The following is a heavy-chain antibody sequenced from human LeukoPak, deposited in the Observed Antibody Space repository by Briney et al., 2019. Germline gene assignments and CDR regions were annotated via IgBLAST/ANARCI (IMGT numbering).Heavy chain of an antibody. CDR3: ASSGSYFDGGRGWFDP. D-gene: IGHD1-26*01. CDR1: GYTFTSYY. CDR2: INPSGGST. J-gene: IGHJ5*02. Sequence: ASVKVSCKASGYTFTSYYMHWVRQAPGQGLEWMGLINPSGGSTSYAQKFQGRVTMTRDTSTSTVYMELSSLRSEDTAVYYCASSGSYFDGGRGWFDPWGQGTLVTVSS. V-gene: IGHV1-46*01.